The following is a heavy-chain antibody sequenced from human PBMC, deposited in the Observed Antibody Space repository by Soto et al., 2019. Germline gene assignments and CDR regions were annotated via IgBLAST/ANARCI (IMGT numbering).Heavy chain of an antibody. D-gene: IGHD3-3*01. CDR3: ARETYYDFWSGYYKRAFAFDI. CDR2: IYYSGST. Sequence: PSETLSLTCTVSGGSISSGGYYWSWIRQHPGKGLEWIGYIYYSGSTYYNPSLKSRVTISVDTSKNQFSLKLSSVTAADTAVYYCARETYYDFWSGYYKRAFAFDIWGQGTMVTVSS. V-gene: IGHV4-31*03. CDR1: GGSISSGGYY. J-gene: IGHJ3*02.